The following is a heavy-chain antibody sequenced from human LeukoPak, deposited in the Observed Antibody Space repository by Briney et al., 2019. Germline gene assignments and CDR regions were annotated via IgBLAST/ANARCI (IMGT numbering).Heavy chain of an antibody. CDR2: ISGSGGST. J-gene: IGHJ4*02. CDR3: AKVLNPLLRYYFDY. CDR1: GFTFSSYA. V-gene: IGHV3-23*01. D-gene: IGHD2-2*02. Sequence: GGSLRLSCAASGFTFSSYAMSWVRQAPGKGLEWVSAISGSGGSTYYADSVKGRFTISRDNPKNTLYLQMNSLRAEDTAVYYCAKVLNPLLRYYFDYWGQGTLVTVSS.